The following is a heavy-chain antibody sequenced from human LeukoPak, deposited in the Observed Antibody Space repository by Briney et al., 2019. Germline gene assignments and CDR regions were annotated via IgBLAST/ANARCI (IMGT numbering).Heavy chain of an antibody. V-gene: IGHV4-59*08. CDR1: GGSIGSDY. D-gene: IGHD6-19*01. CDR3: ARYGNSGWVIDN. CDR2: IYYTGGT. Sequence: SETLSLTCTVSGGSIGSDYWTWIRQPPGKGLEYIGYIYYTGGTNYNPSLKSRVTISVDTSKNQFSLKLSSVTAAGTAVYFCARYGNSGWVIDNWGQGTLVTVSS. J-gene: IGHJ4*02.